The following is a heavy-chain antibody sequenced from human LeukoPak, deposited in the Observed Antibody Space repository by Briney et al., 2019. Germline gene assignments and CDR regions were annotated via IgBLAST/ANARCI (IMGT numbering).Heavy chain of an antibody. CDR2: INTNSGDP. CDR1: GYTLTSND. CDR3: ARGLVQVWNGHTSDVFDI. V-gene: IGHV1-8*02. Sequence: ASGKLSRNAAGYTLTSNDITMVRHATGPGLGWRCSINTNSGDPDYAQNFQGRVTMTRETSLRTVYMELASLSADYTAVYDCARGLVQVWNGHTSDVFDIWGQGTRVTVSS. D-gene: IGHD3-3*01. J-gene: IGHJ3*02.